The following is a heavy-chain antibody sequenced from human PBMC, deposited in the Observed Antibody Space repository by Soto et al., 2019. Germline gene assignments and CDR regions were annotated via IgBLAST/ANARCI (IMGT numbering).Heavy chain of an antibody. V-gene: IGHV1-18*01. CDR3: ARDNPHTTRDNVDY. CDR1: GYTFTSYG. Sequence: GASVKVSCKASGYTFTSYGISWVRQAPGQGLEWMGWVSGHNGNTYYAQKFQDRVIMTTVKSTSTAYLELRSLTSDDTAVYYCARDNPHTTRDNVDYWGQGSLVTVSS. J-gene: IGHJ4*02. D-gene: IGHD1-20*01. CDR2: VSGHNGNT.